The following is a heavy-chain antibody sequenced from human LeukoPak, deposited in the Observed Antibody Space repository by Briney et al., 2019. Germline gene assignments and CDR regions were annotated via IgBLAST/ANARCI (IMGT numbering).Heavy chain of an antibody. CDR1: GFTFSSYA. V-gene: IGHV3-30*07. CDR3: ARGRGGSGNWYFDL. CDR2: ISYDGSNK. J-gene: IGHJ2*01. Sequence: GGSLRLSCAASGFTFSSYAMHWVRQAPGKGLEWVAVISYDGSNKYYADSVKGRFTISRDNSKNSLYLQMNSLRAEDTAVYYCARGRGGSGNWYFDLWGRGTLVTVSS. D-gene: IGHD3-10*01.